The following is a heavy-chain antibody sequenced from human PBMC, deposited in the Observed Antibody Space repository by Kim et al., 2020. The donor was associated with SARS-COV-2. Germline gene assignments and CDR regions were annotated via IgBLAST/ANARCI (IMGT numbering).Heavy chain of an antibody. CDR3: ARDLYSNWYFDL. D-gene: IGHD6-13*01. J-gene: IGHJ2*01. Sequence: TDYTSSVKGRFTNSRENAKNSLDHKMNSLRAGDTAVYYCARDLYSNWYFDLWGRGTLVTVSS. CDR2: T. V-gene: IGHV3-13*01.